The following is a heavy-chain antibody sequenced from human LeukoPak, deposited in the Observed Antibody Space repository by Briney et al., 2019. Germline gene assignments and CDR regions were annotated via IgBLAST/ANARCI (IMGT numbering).Heavy chain of an antibody. J-gene: IGHJ6*03. CDR2: IYYSGST. CDR3: ARQVPAATYYYMDV. D-gene: IGHD2-2*01. Sequence: SETLSLTCTVSGGSISSYYWSWIRQPPGKGLEWIGYIYYSGSTNYNPSLKSRVTISVDTSKNQFSLKLSSVTAADTAVYYCARQVPAATYYYMDVWGKGTTVTVSS. V-gene: IGHV4-59*08. CDR1: GGSISSYY.